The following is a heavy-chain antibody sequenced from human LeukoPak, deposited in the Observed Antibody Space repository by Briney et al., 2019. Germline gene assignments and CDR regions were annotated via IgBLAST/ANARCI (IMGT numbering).Heavy chain of an antibody. D-gene: IGHD3-9*01. CDR1: GYTFTNYA. Sequence: ASVKVSCKTSGYTFTNYAISWVRQAPGQGLEWMGSISPYNGNADYAQKLQGRVTMTTDTSTNTAYMELRSLTSDDTAVYFCARDGGYFDWPRPRPGKYYFDYWGQGTLVTVTS. CDR2: ISPYNGNA. CDR3: ARDGGYFDWPRPRPGKYYFDY. V-gene: IGHV1-18*01. J-gene: IGHJ4*02.